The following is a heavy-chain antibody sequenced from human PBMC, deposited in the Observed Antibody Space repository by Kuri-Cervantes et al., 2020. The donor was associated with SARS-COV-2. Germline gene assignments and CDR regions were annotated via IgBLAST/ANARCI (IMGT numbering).Heavy chain of an antibody. Sequence: GESLKISCAASGSSFSDYGMSWVRQAPGKGLDWVSTISGSSGSTYYADSVKGRFTISRDNSKNTLYLHMTLLRAEDTAVYYCAREPQGYSGYDYFDYWGQGTLVTVSS. CDR1: GSSFSDYG. CDR2: ISGSSGST. CDR3: AREPQGYSGYDYFDY. J-gene: IGHJ4*02. D-gene: IGHD5-12*01. V-gene: IGHV3-23*01.